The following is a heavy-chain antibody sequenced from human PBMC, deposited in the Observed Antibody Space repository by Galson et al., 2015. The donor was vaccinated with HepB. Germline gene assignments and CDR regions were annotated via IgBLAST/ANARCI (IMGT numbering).Heavy chain of an antibody. CDR3: ARNGSIAASDTVGGLDV. J-gene: IGHJ6*02. CDR2: INHSGST. V-gene: IGHV4-34*01. CDR1: GGSLSDND. D-gene: IGHD6-13*01. Sequence: SETLSLTCGVYGGSLSDNDWGWIRQPPGKGLEWIGEINHSGSTNYNPSLKSRVTISIDTSKNLFSLKLTSVTAADTGVYYCARNGSIAASDTVGGLDVWGLGTTVTVSS.